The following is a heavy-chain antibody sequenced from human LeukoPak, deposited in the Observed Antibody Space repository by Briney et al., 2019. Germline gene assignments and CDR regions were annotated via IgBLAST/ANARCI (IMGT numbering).Heavy chain of an antibody. Sequence: SVKVSCKAFGFTFTSSAMQWVRQARGQRLEWIGWIVVGSGNTNYAQKFQERVTITRDMSTSTAYMELSSLRSEDTAVYYCAAAGVVAATPDGMDVWGQGTTVTVSS. CDR3: AAAGVVAATPDGMDV. J-gene: IGHJ6*02. D-gene: IGHD2-15*01. CDR1: GFTFTSSA. V-gene: IGHV1-58*02. CDR2: IVVGSGNT.